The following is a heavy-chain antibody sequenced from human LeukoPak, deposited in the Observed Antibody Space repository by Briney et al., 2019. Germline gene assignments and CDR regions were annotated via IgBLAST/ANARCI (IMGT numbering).Heavy chain of an antibody. V-gene: IGHV3-7*01. CDR1: GFTFSSYW. CDR2: INRDGGAQ. Sequence: GGSLRLSCSASGFTFSSYWMSWVRQAPGKGLEWMANINRDGGAQNYVDSVKGRFTISRHNAKNSLFLQMNNLRAEDTALYYCARDGIPTYAFDIWGQGTMVTVSP. D-gene: IGHD1-26*01. CDR3: ARDGIPTYAFDI. J-gene: IGHJ3*02.